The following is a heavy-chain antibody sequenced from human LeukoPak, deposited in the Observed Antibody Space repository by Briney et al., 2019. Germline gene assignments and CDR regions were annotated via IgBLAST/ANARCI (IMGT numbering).Heavy chain of an antibody. CDR3: ARSRNGPIDY. J-gene: IGHJ4*02. Sequence: SQTLSLTCAISGDSVSSNSAAWNWIGQSPSRGLEWLGRTYYRSKWYNGYAVSVKSRITVNPDTSKNQFSLHLNSVTPEDTAVYYCARSRNGPIDYWGQGTLVTVSS. CDR2: TYYRSKWYN. V-gene: IGHV6-1*01. CDR1: GDSVSSNSAA.